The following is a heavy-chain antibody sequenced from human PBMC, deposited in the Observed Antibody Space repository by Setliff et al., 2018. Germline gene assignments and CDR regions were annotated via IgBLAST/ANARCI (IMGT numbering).Heavy chain of an antibody. CDR1: GFTFSTYW. J-gene: IGHJ4*02. D-gene: IGHD1-7*01. V-gene: IGHV3-7*03. Sequence: GGSLRLSCAASGFTFSTYWMSWVRQAPGKGLECVANIKQDGGEKYYVDSVKGRFTISRDNPNNSLYLQMNSLRAEDTAIYYCAKGNNWNYVPGDYFDFWGQGTLVTVSS. CDR2: IKQDGGEK. CDR3: AKGNNWNYVPGDYFDF.